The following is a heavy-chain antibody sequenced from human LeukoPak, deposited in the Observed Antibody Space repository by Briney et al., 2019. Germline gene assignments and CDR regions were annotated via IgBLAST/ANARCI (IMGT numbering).Heavy chain of an antibody. V-gene: IGHV4-59*02. CDR1: GGSVSGYY. D-gene: IGHD2-15*01. CDR3: ARVTAAGGGFDH. CDR2: IYFSGST. Sequence: KPSETLSLTCTVSGGSVSGYYWSWIRQAPGRGLECIGHIYFSGSTTYNPSLKSRVTISVDTSQNQFSLSLTSVTSADTAVYYCARVTAAGGGFDHWGQGTLVTVSS. J-gene: IGHJ4*02.